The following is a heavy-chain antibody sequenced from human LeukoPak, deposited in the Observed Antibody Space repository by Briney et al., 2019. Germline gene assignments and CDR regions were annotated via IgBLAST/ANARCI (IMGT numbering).Heavy chain of an antibody. Sequence: GGSLRLSCVAWDFGSHHMHWVRQAPAKGLVWVSRVSTDGIGTAYAHSVKGRFTISRDNAKKTVYLQMNSLRAEDTAVYYCARGGYSSGLDYWGQGTLVTVSS. D-gene: IGHD6-19*01. J-gene: IGHJ4*02. CDR3: ARGGYSSGLDY. CDR2: VSTDGIGT. CDR1: DFGSHH. V-gene: IGHV3-74*01.